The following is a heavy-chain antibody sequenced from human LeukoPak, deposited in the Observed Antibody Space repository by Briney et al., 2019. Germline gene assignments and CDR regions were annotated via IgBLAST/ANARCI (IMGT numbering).Heavy chain of an antibody. CDR1: GYTFTGYY. CDR3: ARANDLWSGYYFGY. CDR2: INPNSGGT. V-gene: IGHV1-2*02. D-gene: IGHD3-3*01. Sequence: ASVKVSCKASGYTFTGYYMHWVRQAPGQGLEWMGWINPNSGGTNYAQKFQGRVTMTRDTSISTAYMELSRLRSDDTAVYYCARANDLWSGYYFGYWGQGTLVTVSS. J-gene: IGHJ4*02.